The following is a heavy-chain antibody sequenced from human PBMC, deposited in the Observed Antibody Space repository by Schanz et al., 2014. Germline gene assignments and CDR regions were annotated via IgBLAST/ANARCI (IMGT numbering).Heavy chain of an antibody. V-gene: IGHV4-39*01. CDR1: GGSISLDIYH. Sequence: QLQLQESGPGLVKPSETLSLTCTVSGGSISLDIYHWGWIRQPPGKGLEWIGSSHYGGKTYFNPPSKSRVPLLLDTSRTQFSLGRSFVTAADTSVYYCARWKKDHYPLGSYRGNYYGVDVWGQGTTVTVSS. CDR2: SHYGGKT. CDR3: ARWKKDHYPLGSYRGNYYGVDV. D-gene: IGHD3-16*02. J-gene: IGHJ6*02.